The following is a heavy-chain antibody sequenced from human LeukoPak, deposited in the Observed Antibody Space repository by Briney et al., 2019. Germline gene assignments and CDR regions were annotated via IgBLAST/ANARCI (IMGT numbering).Heavy chain of an antibody. Sequence: ASVKVSCKVSGYTLTELSMHWVRQAPGKGLEWMGGFDPEDGETIYAQKFQGRATMTEDTSTDTAYMELSSLRSEDTAVYYCATAKPRSGSLLFDPWGQGTLVTVSS. V-gene: IGHV1-24*01. CDR2: FDPEDGET. D-gene: IGHD3-10*01. CDR1: GYTLTELS. CDR3: ATAKPRSGSLLFDP. J-gene: IGHJ5*02.